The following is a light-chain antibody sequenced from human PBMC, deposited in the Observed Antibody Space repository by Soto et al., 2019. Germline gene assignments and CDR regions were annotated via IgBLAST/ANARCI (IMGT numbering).Light chain of an antibody. Sequence: DIQMTQSPSILSASVGDTVNITCRASRSVSTWLAWYQQKPGKAPKVMIYKASTLQIGVPSRFSASGSGTEFTLTISSLQPDDFATYYCQQYNSYVYSFGRGTKLES. CDR1: RSVSTW. CDR2: KAS. CDR3: QQYNSYVYS. V-gene: IGKV1-5*03. J-gene: IGKJ2*03.